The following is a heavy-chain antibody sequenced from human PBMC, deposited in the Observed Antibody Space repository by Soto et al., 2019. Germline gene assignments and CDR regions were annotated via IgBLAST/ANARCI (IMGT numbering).Heavy chain of an antibody. Sequence: PGGSLRLSCAASGFTFCSYAMHWVRQVPGKGLEWVAVISYDGSNKYYADSVKGRFTISRDNSKNTLYLQMNSLRAEDTAVYYCARPLWRDDYNWGYFDLWGRGTLVTVSS. CDR1: GFTFCSYA. V-gene: IGHV3-30-3*01. CDR3: ARPLWRDDYNWGYFDL. CDR2: ISYDGSNK. D-gene: IGHD4-4*01. J-gene: IGHJ2*01.